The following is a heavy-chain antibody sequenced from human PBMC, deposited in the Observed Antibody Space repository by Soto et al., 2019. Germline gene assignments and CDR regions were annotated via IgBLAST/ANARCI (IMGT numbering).Heavy chain of an antibody. V-gene: IGHV1-69*01. D-gene: IGHD5-18*01. J-gene: IGHJ4*02. CDR3: ATGGRGYSSAHRFYFEY. Sequence: QVKLVQSGAEVKKPGSSVKVSCQASGGIFSSNAISWVRQAPGQGLEWMGGILPIFDTTHYAQKFQGRVTITADESTSTAYMELSSLKSEDTALYYCATGGRGYSSAHRFYFEYWGQGTLVTVSS. CDR1: GGIFSSNA. CDR2: ILPIFDTT.